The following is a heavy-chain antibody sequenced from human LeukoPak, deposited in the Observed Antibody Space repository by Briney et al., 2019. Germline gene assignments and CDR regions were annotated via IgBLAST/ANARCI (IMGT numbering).Heavy chain of an antibody. CDR1: GGSFSGYY. CDR2: INHSGST. CDR3: ARGGGGSGSYYAFDI. V-gene: IGHV4-34*01. D-gene: IGHD1-26*01. Sequence: SETLSLTCAVYGGSFSGYYWSWIRQPPGKGLEWIGEINHSGSTNYNPSLKSRVTISVDTSKNQFSLKLSSVTAADTAVYYCARGGGGSGSYYAFDIWGQGTMVTVSS. J-gene: IGHJ3*02.